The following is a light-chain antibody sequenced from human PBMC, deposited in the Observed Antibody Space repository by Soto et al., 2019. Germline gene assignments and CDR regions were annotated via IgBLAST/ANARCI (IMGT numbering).Light chain of an antibody. V-gene: IGKV3-11*01. J-gene: IGKJ4*01. CDR2: DAF. Sequence: EIVLPQSPATLSLSPGDSATLSCRASQSLNNYLAWYQQKPGQANRLLIYDAFNRATGIPARFSGSRSGAEFTLTINSLQSEDFAVYYCQTYNNWPLTFGGGTKVDIK. CDR1: QSLNNY. CDR3: QTYNNWPLT.